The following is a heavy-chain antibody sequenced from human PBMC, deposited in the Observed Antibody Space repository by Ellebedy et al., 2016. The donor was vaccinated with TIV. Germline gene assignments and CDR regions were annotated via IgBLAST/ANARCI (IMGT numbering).Heavy chain of an antibody. CDR2: INSDGSST. J-gene: IGHJ4*02. Sequence: PGGSLRLSCAASGFTFSSYWMHWVRQAPGKGLVWVSRINSDGSSTYYADSVKGRFIISRDNSKRTVYLQMNSLRAEDTAVYYCAKDAREKAQISWEHDYWGQGTLVTVSS. V-gene: IGHV3-74*01. CDR3: AKDAREKAQISWEHDY. CDR1: GFTFSSYW. D-gene: IGHD5-24*01.